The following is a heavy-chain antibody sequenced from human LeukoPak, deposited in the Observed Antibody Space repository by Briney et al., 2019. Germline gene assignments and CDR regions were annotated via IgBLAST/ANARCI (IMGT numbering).Heavy chain of an antibody. Sequence: GGSLRLSCAASGFTFSSYKMNWVRQAPGKGLEWVSSISSSSSYIYYADSVKGRFTISRDNAKNSLYLQMNSLRVEDTAVYYCARVQSQLLPDYWDQGTLVTVSP. CDR1: GFTFSSYK. J-gene: IGHJ4*02. CDR3: ARVQSQLLPDY. V-gene: IGHV3-21*01. D-gene: IGHD2-2*01. CDR2: ISSSSSYI.